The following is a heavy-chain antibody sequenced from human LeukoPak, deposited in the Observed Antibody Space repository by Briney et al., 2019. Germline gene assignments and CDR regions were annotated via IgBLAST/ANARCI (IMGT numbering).Heavy chain of an antibody. CDR2: IKKDGSEK. Sequence: PGGSLRLSCTASGFIFSGSWMAWIRQAPGKGLEWVAIIKKDGSEKYYVDSMKGRFTISRDNAKNSLYLQMNSLRAEDTAVYYCARAREDYWGQGTLVTVSS. D-gene: IGHD1-26*01. CDR3: ARAREDY. J-gene: IGHJ4*02. CDR1: GFIFSGSW. V-gene: IGHV3-7*01.